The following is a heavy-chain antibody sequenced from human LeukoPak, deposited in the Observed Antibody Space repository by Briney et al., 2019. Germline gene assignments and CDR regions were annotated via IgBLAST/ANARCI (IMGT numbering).Heavy chain of an antibody. CDR3: AKDSLRCREGFDP. Sequence: GGSLRLSCAASGFTLSIYTMSWVRQAPGQGLEWVSVISGSGGNTYYADSVKGRFTISRDNSKNTLFLQMSSLRVEDTAIYYCAKDSLRCREGFDPWGQGTLVTVSS. D-gene: IGHD3-10*01. CDR2: ISGSGGNT. CDR1: GFTLSIYT. J-gene: IGHJ5*02. V-gene: IGHV3-23*01.